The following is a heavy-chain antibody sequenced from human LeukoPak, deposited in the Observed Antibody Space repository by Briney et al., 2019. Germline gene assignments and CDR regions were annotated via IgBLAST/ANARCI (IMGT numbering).Heavy chain of an antibody. Sequence: GGSLRLSCAASGFTFSSYWMSWVRQAPGKGLEWVSSISSSSSYIYYADSVKGRFTISRDNAKNSLYLQMNSLRAEDTAVYYCARASGVLRFLLNAFDIWGQGTMVTVSS. V-gene: IGHV3-21*01. CDR1: GFTFSSYW. J-gene: IGHJ3*02. CDR2: ISSSSSYI. CDR3: ARASGVLRFLLNAFDI. D-gene: IGHD3-3*01.